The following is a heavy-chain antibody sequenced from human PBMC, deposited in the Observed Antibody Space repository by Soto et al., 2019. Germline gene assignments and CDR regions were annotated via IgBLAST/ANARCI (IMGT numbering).Heavy chain of an antibody. CDR1: GHTLTELS. CDR2: FNPEDGEV. D-gene: IGHD1-7*01. J-gene: IGHJ4*02. Sequence: SGAEVKRPGASVMVSCQISGHTLTELSIHWVRQAPGQGLKWVGGFNPEDGEVLSSQSLQGRVTFTQHTVTATVYMELSGLTSDDTAVYYCATPTPLRGTIITNINFDYWGQGTLVTASS. V-gene: IGHV1-24*01. CDR3: ATPTPLRGTIITNINFDY.